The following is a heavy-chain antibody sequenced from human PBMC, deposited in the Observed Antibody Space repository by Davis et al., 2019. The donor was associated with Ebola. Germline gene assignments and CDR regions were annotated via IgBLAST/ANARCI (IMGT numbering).Heavy chain of an antibody. D-gene: IGHD4-17*01. V-gene: IGHV1-8*02. J-gene: IGHJ4*02. CDR3: ARGYADYHKEFDY. CDR2: INPNSGNT. CDR1: GYTFTGYY. Sequence: AASVKVSCKASGYTFTGYYMHWVRQAPGQELEWMGWINPNSGNTGYAQKFQGRVTMTRDTSITTAYMELTSLTSEDTAVYYCARGYADYHKEFDYWGQGALVTVSS.